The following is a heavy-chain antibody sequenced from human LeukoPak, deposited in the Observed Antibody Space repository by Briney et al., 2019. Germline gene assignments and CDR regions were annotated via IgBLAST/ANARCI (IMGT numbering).Heavy chain of an antibody. D-gene: IGHD2-15*01. V-gene: IGHV3-23*01. Sequence: GGSLRLSCAASGFTFSSYAMSWVRQAPGKGLEWVSAISGSGGSTYYADSVKGRFTISRDNSKNTLYLQMNSLRAEDTAVYYCAKGLVVVAATDDALDIWGQGTMVTVSS. CDR3: AKGLVVVAATDDALDI. J-gene: IGHJ3*02. CDR2: ISGSGGST. CDR1: GFTFSSYA.